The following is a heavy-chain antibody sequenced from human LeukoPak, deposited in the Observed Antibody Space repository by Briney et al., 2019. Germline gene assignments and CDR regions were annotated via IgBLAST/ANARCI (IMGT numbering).Heavy chain of an antibody. CDR3: ARRVGAVADKEYYYYYGMDV. J-gene: IGHJ6*02. D-gene: IGHD6-19*01. CDR1: GYSFTSYW. Sequence: GESLKISCKGSGYSFTSYWIGWVRQMPGKGLEWMGSIYPGDSDTRYSPSFQGQVTISADKSISTAYLQWSSLKASDTAMYYCARRVGAVADKEYYYYYGMDVWGQGTTVTVSS. V-gene: IGHV5-51*01. CDR2: IYPGDSDT.